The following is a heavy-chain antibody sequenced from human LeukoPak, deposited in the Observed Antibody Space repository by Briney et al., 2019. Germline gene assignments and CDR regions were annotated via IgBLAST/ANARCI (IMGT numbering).Heavy chain of an antibody. D-gene: IGHD2-2*01. Sequence: GGSLRLSCEVSRSMFSGYGMHWVRQAPGKGLEWVAVVWANRNTKYYADSVKGRFTISRDNSKNTLHLQIDSLRAEDTAMYYCTRDDPSRAFDYWGQGTLVTVSS. V-gene: IGHV3-33*08. J-gene: IGHJ4*02. CDR3: TRDDPSRAFDY. CDR2: VWANRNTK. CDR1: RSMFSGYG.